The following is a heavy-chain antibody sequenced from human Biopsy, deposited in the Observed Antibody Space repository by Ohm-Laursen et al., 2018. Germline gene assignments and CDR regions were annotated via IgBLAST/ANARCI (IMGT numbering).Heavy chain of an antibody. CDR3: ARLYRLDDYWNDDPPDAFDV. J-gene: IGHJ3*01. CDR2: ISGRGAT. Sequence: SETLSLTCTVSGGSIRSDYWGWIRQSPRKGLEWIGHISGRGATNYNPSLRGRVTISVDTSKNQFSLKLSSVTAADTAVFFCARLYRLDDYWNDDPPDAFDVWGQGTMVTVPS. V-gene: IGHV4-59*01. CDR1: GGSIRSDY. D-gene: IGHD3-3*01.